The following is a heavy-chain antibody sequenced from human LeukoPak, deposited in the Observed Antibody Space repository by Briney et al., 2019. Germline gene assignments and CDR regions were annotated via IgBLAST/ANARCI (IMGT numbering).Heavy chain of an antibody. Sequence: GGSLRLSCAASGFTFSSYAMHWVRQAPGKGLEWVAVISYDGSNKYYAGSVKGRFTTSRDNSKNTLYLQMNSLRAEDTAVYYCARETTVTNYGMDVWGQGTTVTVSS. CDR1: GFTFSSYA. CDR2: ISYDGSNK. V-gene: IGHV3-30-3*01. CDR3: ARETTVTNYGMDV. J-gene: IGHJ6*02. D-gene: IGHD4-17*01.